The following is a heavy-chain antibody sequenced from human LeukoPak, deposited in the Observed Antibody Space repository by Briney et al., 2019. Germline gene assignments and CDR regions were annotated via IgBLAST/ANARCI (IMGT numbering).Heavy chain of an antibody. V-gene: IGHV1-18*01. CDR3: AKTRYYYDSSGYPYYFDY. CDR2: ISAYNGNT. CDR1: GYTFTSYG. Sequence: ASVKVSCKASGYTFTSYGISWVRQAPGQGLEWMGWISAYNGNTNYAQKLQGRVTMTTDTSTSTAYMELRSLRSDDTAVYYCAKTRYYYDSSGYPYYFDYWGQGALVTVSS. D-gene: IGHD3-22*01. J-gene: IGHJ4*02.